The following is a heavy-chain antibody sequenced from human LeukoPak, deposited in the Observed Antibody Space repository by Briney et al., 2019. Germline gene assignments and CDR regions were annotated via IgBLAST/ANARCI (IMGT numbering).Heavy chain of an antibody. CDR1: GGTFSSYA. CDR2: FDPEDGET. J-gene: IGHJ3*02. Sequence: ASVKVSCKASGGTFSSYAISWVRQAPGQGLEWMGGFDPEDGETIYVQKFQGRVTMTEDTSTDTAYMELSSLRSEDTAVYYCATVGCSGGSCYSDAFDIWGQGTMVTVSS. D-gene: IGHD2-15*01. CDR3: ATVGCSGGSCYSDAFDI. V-gene: IGHV1-24*01.